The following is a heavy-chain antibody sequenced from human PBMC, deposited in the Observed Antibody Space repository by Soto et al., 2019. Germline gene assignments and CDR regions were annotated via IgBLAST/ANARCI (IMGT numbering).Heavy chain of an antibody. D-gene: IGHD3-9*01. J-gene: IGHJ6*02. Sequence: GGSLRLSCAASGFTFSSYGMHWVRQAPGKGLEWVAVIWYDGSNKYYADSVKGRFTISRDNSKNTLYLQMNSLRAEDTAVYYCARELRYFDLYYGMDVWGQGTTVTVSS. V-gene: IGHV3-33*01. CDR3: ARELRYFDLYYGMDV. CDR1: GFTFSSYG. CDR2: IWYDGSNK.